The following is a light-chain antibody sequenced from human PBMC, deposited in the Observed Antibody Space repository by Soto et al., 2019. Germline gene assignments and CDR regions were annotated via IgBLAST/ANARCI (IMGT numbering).Light chain of an antibody. J-gene: IGLJ1*01. V-gene: IGLV2-23*01. Sequence: QSALTQPASVSGSPGQSITISCTGTSSDVGSYNLVSWYQLHPGKAPKLMIYEGTKRPSGASNRFSGSKSDNTASLTISGLQAEDEADYYCCSYAGSSTYVFGTGTKVTVL. CDR3: CSYAGSSTYV. CDR1: SSDVGSYNL. CDR2: EGT.